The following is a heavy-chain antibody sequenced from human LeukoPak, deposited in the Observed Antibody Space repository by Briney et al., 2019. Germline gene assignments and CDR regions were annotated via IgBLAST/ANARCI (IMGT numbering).Heavy chain of an antibody. Sequence: PGGSLRPSCAASGFTSSNYWMSWVCQAPAEGLGWVDNRKQDGSEKYYVASVKGRFTIARDNAKNSLYLQMNSLRAEDTALYYCAREDQPRGTFDSWGQGILVTVSS. D-gene: IGHD2-15*01. CDR2: RKQDGSEK. J-gene: IGHJ4*02. V-gene: IGHV3-7*05. CDR1: GFTSSNYW. CDR3: AREDQPRGTFDS.